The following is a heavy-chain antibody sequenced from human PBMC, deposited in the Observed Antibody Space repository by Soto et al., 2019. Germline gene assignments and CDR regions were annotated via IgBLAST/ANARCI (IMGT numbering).Heavy chain of an antibody. Sequence: GASVKVSCKASGYTFTSYGISWVRQAPGQGLEWMGWISAYNGNTNYAQKLQGRVTMTTDTSTSTAYMELRSLRSDDTAVYYCARVIRFLEWLLDIWFDPWGQGTLVTVSS. D-gene: IGHD3-3*01. CDR2: ISAYNGNT. CDR1: GYTFTSYG. V-gene: IGHV1-18*01. CDR3: ARVIRFLEWLLDIWFDP. J-gene: IGHJ5*02.